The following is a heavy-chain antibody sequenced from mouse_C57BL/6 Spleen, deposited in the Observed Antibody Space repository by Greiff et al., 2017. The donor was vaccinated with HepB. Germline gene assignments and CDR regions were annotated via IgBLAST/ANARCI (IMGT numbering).Heavy chain of an antibody. CDR2: IDPSDSYT. J-gene: IGHJ3*01. CDR3: ARGDYDPLFAY. CDR1: GYTFTSYW. Sequence: QVQLQQPGAELVMPGASVKLSCKASGYTFTSYWMHWVKQRPGQGLEWIGGIDPSDSYTNYNQKFKGKSTLTVDKSSSTAYMQLSSLTSEDSAVYYCARGDYDPLFAYWGQGTLVTVSA. D-gene: IGHD2-4*01. V-gene: IGHV1-69*01.